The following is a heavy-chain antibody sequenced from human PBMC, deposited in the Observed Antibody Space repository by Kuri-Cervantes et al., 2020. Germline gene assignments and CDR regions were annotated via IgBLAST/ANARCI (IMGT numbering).Heavy chain of an antibody. CDR3: ARDRDAFDI. CDR2: ISNSGTTI. CDR1: GFTFSDYY. Sequence: GESLKISCAASGFTFSDYYMSWIRQAPGKGLEWISYISNSGTTIYYAADSVKGRFTLSRDNAENSLYLQMNSLRAEDTAVYYCARDRDAFDIWGQGTMVTVSS. V-gene: IGHV3-11*01. J-gene: IGHJ3*02.